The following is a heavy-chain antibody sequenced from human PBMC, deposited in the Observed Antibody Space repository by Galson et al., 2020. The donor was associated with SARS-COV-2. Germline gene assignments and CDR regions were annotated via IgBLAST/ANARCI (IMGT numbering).Heavy chain of an antibody. CDR1: GYTFSGHY. J-gene: IGHJ5*02. Sequence: ASVTVSCKASGYTFSGHYMHWVRLAPGQGLEWMGRINPNSGDTDVAQKLQGRVTMTTDTSITTAYMELSRLTSDDTAVYYCTRGGNSSPFDHFDPWGQGTLVTVSS. CDR3: TRGGNSSPFDHFDP. V-gene: IGHV1-2*06. D-gene: IGHD2-21*01. CDR2: INPNSGDT.